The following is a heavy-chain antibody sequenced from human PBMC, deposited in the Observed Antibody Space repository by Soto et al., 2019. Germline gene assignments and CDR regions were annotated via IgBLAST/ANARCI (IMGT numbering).Heavy chain of an antibody. D-gene: IGHD1-26*01. Sequence: GGSHRVSCAAAGFTGGANDMSWVRQAPGKGLEWVSSISSSSSTTYYADSVKGRFTISRDNAKNSLYLQMNSLRAEDTAVYYYAYFPGYWGQGTLVTVSS. CDR2: ISSSSSTT. CDR1: GFTGGAND. CDR3: AYFPGY. V-gene: IGHV3-48*01. J-gene: IGHJ4*02.